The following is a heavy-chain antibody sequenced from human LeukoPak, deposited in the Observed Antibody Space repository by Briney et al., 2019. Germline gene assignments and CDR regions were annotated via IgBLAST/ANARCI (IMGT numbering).Heavy chain of an antibody. CDR1: GLTFSNYW. V-gene: IGHV3-74*01. Sequence: GGSLRLSCAASGLTFSNYWMHWVRQAPGKGLVWVSRINGDGSSTTYADSVKGRFTISRDNAKNTMYLQMNSLRAEDTAVYYCARHVQAGPGYWGQGSLVTVSS. D-gene: IGHD6-19*01. CDR3: ARHVQAGPGY. CDR2: INGDGSST. J-gene: IGHJ4*02.